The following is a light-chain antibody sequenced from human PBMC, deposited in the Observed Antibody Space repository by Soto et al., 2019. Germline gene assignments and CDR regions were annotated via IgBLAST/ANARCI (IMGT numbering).Light chain of an antibody. CDR2: DAS. Sequence: EIVLTQSPATLSLSPGERATLSCRASQSVSNYLGWFQQKPGQAPRLLIYDASNRATGIPARFSGSGSGTDFTLTISSLEPEDFAVYYCQQRSSWPLLTFGGGTKVEI. CDR3: QQRSSWPLLT. V-gene: IGKV3-11*01. CDR1: QSVSNY. J-gene: IGKJ4*01.